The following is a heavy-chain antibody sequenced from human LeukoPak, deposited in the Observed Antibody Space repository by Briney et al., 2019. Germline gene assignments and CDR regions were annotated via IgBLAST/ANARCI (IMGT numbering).Heavy chain of an antibody. CDR3: TRRRYYDSTGYLD. CDR1: GDSISSSSYY. J-gene: IGHJ1*01. V-gene: IGHV4-39*01. CDR2: IYYRGST. D-gene: IGHD3-22*01. Sequence: SETLSLTCTISGDSISSSSYYWGWIRQPPGKGLEWIGDIYYRGSTYYSPSLKSRVSISIDTSNNQFSLTLNSVTAADTALYFCTRRRYYDSTGYLDWGQGTLVTVSS.